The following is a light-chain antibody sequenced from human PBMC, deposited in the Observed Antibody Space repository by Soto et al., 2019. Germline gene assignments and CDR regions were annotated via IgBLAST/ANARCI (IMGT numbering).Light chain of an antibody. J-gene: IGKJ4*01. CDR2: VAS. V-gene: IGKV1-9*01. CDR3: QQLHSYPLT. Sequence: DIQLTQSPSFLSASVGDRVTITCRASQGIGTYVAWYQQEPGKAPNLLIYVASTLQSGVPSRFSGSGSGTEFTLTISSLQPEYFATYYCQQLHSYPLTFGGGTKVEIK. CDR1: QGIGTY.